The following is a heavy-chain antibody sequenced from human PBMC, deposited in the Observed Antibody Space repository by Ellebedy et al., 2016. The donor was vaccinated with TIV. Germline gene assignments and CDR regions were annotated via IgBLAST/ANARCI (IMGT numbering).Heavy chain of an antibody. Sequence: SETLSLTCTVSGDSMSSGSYYWSWIRQYPGRGLEWLGSIYYRGGAHSNPSLKSRIVMSVDASKIQFSLNLNSVTAADTAVYYCARDGTGSYYGWFDSWGQGTRVTVSS. CDR3: ARDGTGSYYGWFDS. CDR2: IYYRGGA. CDR1: GDSMSSGSYY. V-gene: IGHV4-31*03. J-gene: IGHJ5*01. D-gene: IGHD3-10*01.